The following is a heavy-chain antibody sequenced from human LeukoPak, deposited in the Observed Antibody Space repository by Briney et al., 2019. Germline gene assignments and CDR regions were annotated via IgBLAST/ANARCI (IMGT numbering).Heavy chain of an antibody. J-gene: IGHJ4*02. V-gene: IGHV3-11*04. CDR1: GFTFSDYY. Sequence: GGSLRLSCAASGFTFSDYYMSWIRQAPGKGLEWVSYISSSGSTIYYADSVKGRFTISRDNAKNSLYLQMNSLRAEDTAVYYCASNVYKAYYDYVWGSYRYTGFDYWGQGTLVTVSS. CDR3: ASNVYKAYYDYVWGSYRYTGFDY. D-gene: IGHD3-16*02. CDR2: ISSSGSTI.